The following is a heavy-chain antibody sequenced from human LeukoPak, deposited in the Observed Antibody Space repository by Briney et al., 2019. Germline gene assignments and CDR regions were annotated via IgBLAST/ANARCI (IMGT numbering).Heavy chain of an antibody. J-gene: IGHJ6*02. D-gene: IGHD3-10*01. V-gene: IGHV3-53*05. Sequence: GGSLRLSRAASGFHVRSNYMSWVRQAPGKGPEWVSVIYSGGSTYYAASMKGRFTISRDNAKNTLYLKMNSLRAEDTAVYYCARERAMVRGVIIPYGMDVWGQGTTVTVSS. CDR2: IYSGGST. CDR3: ARERAMVRGVIIPYGMDV. CDR1: GFHVRSNY.